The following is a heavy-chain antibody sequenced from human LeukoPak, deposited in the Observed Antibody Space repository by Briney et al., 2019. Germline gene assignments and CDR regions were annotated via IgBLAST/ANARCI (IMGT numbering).Heavy chain of an antibody. Sequence: SETLSLTCTVSGGSISSYYWSWIRQPPGKGLEWIGYIYYSGSTNYSPSLKSRVTISVDTSKNQFSLKLSSVTAADTAVYYCARAPFSRTYYFDYWGQGTLVTVSS. V-gene: IGHV4-59*01. CDR1: GGSISSYY. J-gene: IGHJ4*02. CDR3: ARAPFSRTYYFDY. D-gene: IGHD1-1*01. CDR2: IYYSGST.